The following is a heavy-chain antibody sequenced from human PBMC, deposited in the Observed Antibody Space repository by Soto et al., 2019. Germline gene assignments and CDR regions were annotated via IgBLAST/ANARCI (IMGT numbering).Heavy chain of an antibody. D-gene: IGHD3-10*01. CDR3: ARRERYYGSPGWFDP. J-gene: IGHJ5*02. V-gene: IGHV4-39*01. Sequence: SETLSLTCTVSGGSISSFTYYWDWIRQPPGKGLEWIGTVYYNENTYYNPSLKGRVTISVDTAKNQFSLNLRSVTAADTAIYFCARRERYYGSPGWFDPWGQGTLVTVSS. CDR2: VYYNENT. CDR1: GGSISSFTYY.